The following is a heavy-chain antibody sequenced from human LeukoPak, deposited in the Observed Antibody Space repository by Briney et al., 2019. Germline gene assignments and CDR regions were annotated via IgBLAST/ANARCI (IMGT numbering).Heavy chain of an antibody. Sequence: PGGSLRLSCAVSGFTLNSYAMSWVRQAPTKGLEWVSTISNSDYSTYYADSVRGRFTISRDNSKNTLYLQMNTLRAEDTAIYYCAKSRWYFDNWGQGTLVTVSS. D-gene: IGHD6-13*01. V-gene: IGHV3-23*01. CDR1: GFTLNSYA. CDR2: ISNSDYST. J-gene: IGHJ4*02. CDR3: AKSRWYFDN.